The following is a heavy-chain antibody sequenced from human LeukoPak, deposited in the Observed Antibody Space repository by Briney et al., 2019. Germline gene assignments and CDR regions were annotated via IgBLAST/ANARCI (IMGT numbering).Heavy chain of an antibody. D-gene: IGHD4-17*01. CDR3: AKDQVPTVTRYYYGMDV. V-gene: IGHV3-30*18. Sequence: GGSLRLSCAASGFTFSSYGMHWVRQAPGKGLEWVAVISYDGSNKYYADSVKGRFTISRDNSKNTLYLQMNSLRAEDTAVYYCAKDQVPTVTRYYYGMDVWGQGTTVTVSS. J-gene: IGHJ6*02. CDR2: ISYDGSNK. CDR1: GFTFSSYG.